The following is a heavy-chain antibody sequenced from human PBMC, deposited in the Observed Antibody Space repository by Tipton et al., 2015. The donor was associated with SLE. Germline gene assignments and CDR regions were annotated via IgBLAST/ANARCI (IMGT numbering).Heavy chain of an antibody. Sequence: TLSLTCSISSGSISDSIYYWGWIRQSPGKGLQWIGSIYYTGRTYLNPSLKSRVTISVNTSNDHFSLRLSSVTAADTAIYYCARSSSGWYKGAMDVWGKGTTVIVSS. CDR2: IYYTGRT. J-gene: IGHJ6*03. CDR3: ARSSSGWYKGAMDV. V-gene: IGHV4-39*07. D-gene: IGHD6-19*01. CDR1: SGSISDSIYY.